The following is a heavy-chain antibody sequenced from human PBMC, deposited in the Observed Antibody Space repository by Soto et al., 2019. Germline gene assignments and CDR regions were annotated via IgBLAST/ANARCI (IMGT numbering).Heavy chain of an antibody. CDR2: IYSSGST. J-gene: IGHJ3*02. CDR3: ARGVFERGVSWFAAFDI. V-gene: IGHV4-59*01. Sequence: SETLSLICTVSGGSISGYYWSWIRQPPGRGLEWIGYIYSSGSTNYNPSLRSRVTMSVDTSKNQFSLKLSSVTAADTAVYYCARGVFERGVSWFAAFDIWGQGTMVTVSS. D-gene: IGHD3-10*01. CDR1: GGSISGYY.